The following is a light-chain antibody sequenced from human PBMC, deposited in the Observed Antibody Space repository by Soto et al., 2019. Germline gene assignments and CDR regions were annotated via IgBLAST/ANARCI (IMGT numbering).Light chain of an antibody. CDR2: DAS. Sequence: EIVLTQSPATLSLSPGERATLSCRASQSVSSYLAWYQQKPGQAPRLLIYDASNRATGIPCRFSGSGSGTDFTLTISSLEPEDSAVDYWQQARTFGQGTKVEIK. J-gene: IGKJ1*01. V-gene: IGKV3-11*01. CDR3: QQART. CDR1: QSVSSY.